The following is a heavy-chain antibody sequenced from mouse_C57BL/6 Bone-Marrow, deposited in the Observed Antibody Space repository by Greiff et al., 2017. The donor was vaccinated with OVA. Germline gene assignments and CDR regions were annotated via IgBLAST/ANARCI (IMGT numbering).Heavy chain of an antibody. CDR3: ARLRRRAWYAMDY. D-gene: IGHD2-12*01. J-gene: IGHJ4*01. V-gene: IGHV1-55*01. Sequence: VQLQQPGAELVKPGASVKMSCKASGYTFTSYWITWVKQRPGHGLEWIGDIYPGSGSTNYNEKFKSKATLTVDTSSSTAYMQLSSLTSDDSAFYYCARLRRRAWYAMDYWGQGTSVTVSS. CDR1: GYTFTSYW. CDR2: IYPGSGST.